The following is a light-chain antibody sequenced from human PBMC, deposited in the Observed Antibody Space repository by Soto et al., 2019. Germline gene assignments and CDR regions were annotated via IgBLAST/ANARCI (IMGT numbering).Light chain of an antibody. J-gene: IGLJ1*01. CDR3: QSYDSSRSPLYV. Sequence: QSVLTQPPSVSGAPGQRVSISCTASSSNIGAGYDVHWYQHLPGTAPKLLIYANNNRPSGVPDRFSGSKPGTSASLAIAGLQAEDEADYYCQSYDSSRSPLYVFGTGTKVTVL. V-gene: IGLV1-40*01. CDR1: SSNIGAGYD. CDR2: ANN.